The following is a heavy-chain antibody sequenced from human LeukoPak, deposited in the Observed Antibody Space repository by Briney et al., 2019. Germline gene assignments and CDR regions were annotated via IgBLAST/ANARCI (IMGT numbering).Heavy chain of an antibody. J-gene: IGHJ3*02. CDR3: AKDGGPAHLDAFDI. V-gene: IGHV3-33*06. CDR1: GFTFSSYG. CDR2: IWYDGSNK. Sequence: GRSLRLSCAASGFTFSSYGMHWVRQARGKWLEGGAVIWYDGSNKYYADSVKGRFTISRDNSKNTLYLQMNSLRAEDTAVYYCAKDGGPAHLDAFDIWGQGIMVTVSS. D-gene: IGHD4-23*01.